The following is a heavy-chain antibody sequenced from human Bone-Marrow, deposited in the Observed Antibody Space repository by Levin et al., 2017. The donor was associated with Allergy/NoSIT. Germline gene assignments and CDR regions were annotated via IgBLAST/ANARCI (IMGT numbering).Heavy chain of an antibody. CDR2: IDQHGSEN. Sequence: GGSLRLSCAASGFTFSSYWMNWVRQAPGKGLEWVANIDQHGSENNYVDSVKGRFTISRDNAKNSLYLQMNSLRAEDAAVYYCARDPHYTNTGGYYRLFYFWGQGTLVTVSS. V-gene: IGHV3-7*01. J-gene: IGHJ4*02. D-gene: IGHD3-22*01. CDR1: GFTFSSYW. CDR3: ARDPHYTNTGGYYRLFYF.